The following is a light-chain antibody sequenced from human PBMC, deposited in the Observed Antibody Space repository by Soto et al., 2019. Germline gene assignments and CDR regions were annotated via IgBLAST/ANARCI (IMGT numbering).Light chain of an antibody. V-gene: IGLV2-23*02. CDR2: EVT. CDR3: CSYAGSSTWV. J-gene: IGLJ1*01. Sequence: QSALTQPASVSGSPGQSITISCTGTSSDVGAYNLVSWYQQHPDKAPKLVISEVTKRPSGVSDRFSGSKSGNTASLTIFGLQAGDEADYYCCSYAGSSTWVFGTGTKVTVL. CDR1: SSDVGAYNL.